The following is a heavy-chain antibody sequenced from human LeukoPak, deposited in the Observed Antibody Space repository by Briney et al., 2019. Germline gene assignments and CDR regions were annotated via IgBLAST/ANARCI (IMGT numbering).Heavy chain of an antibody. D-gene: IGHD5-18*01. CDR1: GGSISSGGYS. CDR2: IYHSGST. Sequence: SQTLFLTCAVSGGSISSGGYSWSWIRQPPGKGLEWIGCIYHSGSTYYNPSLKSRVTISVDRSKNQFSLKLSSVTAADTAVYYCARATPDTAMDYYFDYWGQGTLVTVSS. V-gene: IGHV4-30-2*01. J-gene: IGHJ4*02. CDR3: ARATPDTAMDYYFDY.